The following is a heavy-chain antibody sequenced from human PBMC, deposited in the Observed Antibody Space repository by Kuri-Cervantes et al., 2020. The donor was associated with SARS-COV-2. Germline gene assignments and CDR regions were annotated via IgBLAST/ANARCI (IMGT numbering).Heavy chain of an antibody. Sequence: SETLSLTCTVSGGSISSSSYYWGWIRQPPGKGLEWIGSIYYSGSTYYNPSLKGRVTISVDTSKNQFSLKLSSVTAADTAVYYCASRLGGMRSYYFDYWGQGTLVTVSS. CDR2: IYYSGST. J-gene: IGHJ4*02. V-gene: IGHV4-39*07. CDR3: ASRLGGMRSYYFDY. D-gene: IGHD2-8*01. CDR1: GGSISSSSYY.